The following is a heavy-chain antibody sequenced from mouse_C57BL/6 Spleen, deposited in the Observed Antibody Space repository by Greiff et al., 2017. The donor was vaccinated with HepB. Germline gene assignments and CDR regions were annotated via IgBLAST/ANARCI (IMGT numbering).Heavy chain of an antibody. Sequence: VHLVESGPELVKPGASVKISCKASGYAFSSSWMNWVKQRPGKGLEWIGRIYPGDGDTNYNGKFKGKATLTADKSSSTAYMQLSSLTSEDSAVYFCARHRNLTGFDYWGQGTTLTVSS. CDR2: IYPGDGDT. CDR3: ARHRNLTGFDY. J-gene: IGHJ2*01. CDR1: GYAFSSSW. V-gene: IGHV1-82*01. D-gene: IGHD4-1*01.